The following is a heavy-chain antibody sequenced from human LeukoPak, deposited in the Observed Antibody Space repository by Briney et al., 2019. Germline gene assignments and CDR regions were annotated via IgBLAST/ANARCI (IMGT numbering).Heavy chain of an antibody. Sequence: GGSLRLSCAASGFTFSSYSMNWVRQAPGKGLEWVSYISSSSSTIYYADSVKGRFTISRDNAKNSLYLQMNSLRAEDTAVYYCARSAPYSYHGMDVWGQGTTVTVSS. CDR3: ARSAPYSYHGMDV. J-gene: IGHJ6*02. V-gene: IGHV3-48*01. CDR1: GFTFSSYS. CDR2: ISSSSSTI.